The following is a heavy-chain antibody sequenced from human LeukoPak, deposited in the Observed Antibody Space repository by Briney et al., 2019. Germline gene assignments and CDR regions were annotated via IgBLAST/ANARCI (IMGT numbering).Heavy chain of an antibody. J-gene: IGHJ4*02. D-gene: IGHD1-7*01. CDR1: GFTFSSYS. CDR2: ISSSSSTI. CDR3: ARDVGGGTKSY. Sequence: GGSLRLSCAASGFTFSSYSMNWVRQAPGKGLEWVSYISSSSSTIYYADSVKGRFTISRDNAKNSLYLQMNSLRAEDTAVYYCARDVGGGTKSYWGQGNLVTVSS. V-gene: IGHV3-48*01.